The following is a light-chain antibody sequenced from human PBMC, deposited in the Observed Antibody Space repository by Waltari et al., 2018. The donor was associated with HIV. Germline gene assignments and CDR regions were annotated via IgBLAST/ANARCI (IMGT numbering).Light chain of an antibody. V-gene: IGKV1-39*01. CDR1: QTVINR. J-gene: IGKJ3*01. Sequence: DIQMTQSPSSLSASVGDSVPITCRASQTVINRVNWYQQKPGKAPKVLIFDSSTLQSGVPSRFSGSGSGTEFTLTISDLQPDDFASYFCQQSYRTPLTFGPGTKVDIK. CDR3: QQSYRTPLT. CDR2: DSS.